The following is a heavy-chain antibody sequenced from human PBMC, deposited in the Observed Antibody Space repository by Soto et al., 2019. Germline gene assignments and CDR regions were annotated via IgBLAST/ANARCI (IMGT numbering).Heavy chain of an antibody. V-gene: IGHV3-11*01. CDR2: ISSSGSTI. CDR1: GFTFSDYY. D-gene: IGHD3-3*01. J-gene: IGHJ5*02. CDR3: ARGAERPAYYDFWSGYYYNWFDP. Sequence: GGSLRLSCAASGFTFSDYYMSWIRQAPGKGLEWVSYISSSGSTIYYADSVKGRFTISRDNAKNSLYLQMNSLRAEDTAVYYCARGAERPAYYDFWSGYYYNWFDPWGQGTLVTVSS.